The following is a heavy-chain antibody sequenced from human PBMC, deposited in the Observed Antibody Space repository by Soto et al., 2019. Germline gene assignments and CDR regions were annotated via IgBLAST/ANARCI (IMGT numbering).Heavy chain of an antibody. CDR2: IIPIFGTA. D-gene: IGHD5-18*01. CDR3: ARVGGYSYGYDNYYYYYGMDV. Sequence: SVKVSCKASGGTFSSYAISWVRQAPGQGLEWMGGIIPIFGTANYAQKFQGRVTITADESTSTAYMELSSLRSEDTAVYYCARVGGYSYGYDNYYYYYGMDVWGQGTTVTVSS. J-gene: IGHJ6*02. CDR1: GGTFSSYA. V-gene: IGHV1-69*13.